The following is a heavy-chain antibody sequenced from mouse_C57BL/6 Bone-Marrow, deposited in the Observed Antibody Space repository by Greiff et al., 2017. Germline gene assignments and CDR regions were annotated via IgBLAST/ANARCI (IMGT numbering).Heavy chain of an antibody. CDR3: ARDDYYGSSYWYFDV. J-gene: IGHJ1*03. D-gene: IGHD1-1*01. V-gene: IGHV1-52*01. Sequence: QVQLQQPGAELVRPGSSVKLSCKASGYTFTSYWMHWVKQRPIQGLEWIGNIDPSDSETHYNQKFKDKATLTVDKSSSTAYMQLSSLTSEDSAVYYCARDDYYGSSYWYFDVWGTGTTVTVSS. CDR1: GYTFTSYW. CDR2: IDPSDSET.